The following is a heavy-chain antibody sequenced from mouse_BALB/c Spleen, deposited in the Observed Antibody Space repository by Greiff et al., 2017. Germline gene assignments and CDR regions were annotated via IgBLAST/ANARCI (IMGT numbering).Heavy chain of an antibody. Sequence: EVQLVESGPGLVKPSQSLSLTCTVTGYSITSDYAWNWIRQFPGNKLEWMGYISYSGSTSYNPSLKSRISITRDTSKNQFFLQLNSVTTEDTATYYCARWGGKLRRWYFDVWGAGTTVTVSS. CDR1: GYSITSDYA. J-gene: IGHJ1*01. CDR3: ARWGGKLRRWYFDV. V-gene: IGHV3-2*02. D-gene: IGHD1-1*01. CDR2: ISYSGST.